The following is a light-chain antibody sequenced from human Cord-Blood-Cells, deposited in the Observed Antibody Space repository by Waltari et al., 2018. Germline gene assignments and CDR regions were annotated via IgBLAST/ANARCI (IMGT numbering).Light chain of an antibody. J-gene: IGLJ3*02. V-gene: IGLV2-23*03. CDR1: SSDVGSYNL. CDR2: EGS. CDR3: CSYAGSSTFVV. Sequence: QSALTQPASVSGSPGPSITISCTGTSSDVGSYNLVSWYQQHPGKAPKLMIYEGSKRPSGVSNRFSGAKAGNTASLTIAGLQAEDEADYSCCSYAGSSTFVVFGGGTELPVL.